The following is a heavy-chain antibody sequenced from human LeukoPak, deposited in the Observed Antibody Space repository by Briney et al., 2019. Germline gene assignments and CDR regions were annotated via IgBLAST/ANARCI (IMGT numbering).Heavy chain of an antibody. CDR2: IYYTGGT. V-gene: IGHV4-30-4*08. J-gene: IGHJ4*02. CDR1: GGSISSANYC. Sequence: SETLSLTCTVSGGSISSANYCWNWIRQPPGKGLEWFGYIYYTGGTYYNPSLKSRVTISVDTSKNQFSLKLNSVTAADTAVYYCARDYGGYGRFDFWGQGTLVTVSS. CDR3: ARDYGGYGRFDF. D-gene: IGHD5-12*01.